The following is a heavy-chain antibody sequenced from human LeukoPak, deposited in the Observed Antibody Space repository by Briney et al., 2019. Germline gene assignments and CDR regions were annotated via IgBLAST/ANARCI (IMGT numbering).Heavy chain of an antibody. Sequence: ASVKVSCKASGYTFTGYYMHWVRQAPGQGLEWMGWINPNSGGTNYAQKFQGRVTMTRDTSISTAYMELSRLRSDDTAVYYCARDRKRGYDSSGYYPYWGQGTLVTVSS. CDR3: ARDRKRGYDSSGYYPY. D-gene: IGHD3-22*01. CDR1: GYTFTGYY. CDR2: INPNSGGT. V-gene: IGHV1-2*02. J-gene: IGHJ4*02.